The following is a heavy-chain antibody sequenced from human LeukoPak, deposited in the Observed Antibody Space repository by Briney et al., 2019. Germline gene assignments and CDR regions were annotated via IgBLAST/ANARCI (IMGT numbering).Heavy chain of an antibody. Sequence: SETLSLTCAVYGGSFSGYYWSWIRQPPGKGLEWIGEINHSGGTNYNPSLKSRVTISVDMSKNQFSLKLSSVTAADTAVYYCARDKLPTMGITGVDPWGQGTLVTVSS. V-gene: IGHV4-34*01. J-gene: IGHJ5*02. CDR2: INHSGGT. D-gene: IGHD1-20*01. CDR1: GGSFSGYY. CDR3: ARDKLPTMGITGVDP.